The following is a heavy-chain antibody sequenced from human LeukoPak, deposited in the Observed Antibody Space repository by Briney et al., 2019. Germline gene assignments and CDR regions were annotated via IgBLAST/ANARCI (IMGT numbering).Heavy chain of an antibody. D-gene: IGHD5-24*01. CDR2: MNPNSGNT. J-gene: IGHJ3*02. Sequence: ASVKVSCKASGNTFTNFDVNWVRQATGQGLQWMGWMNPNSGNTGYAQKFQGRVTMTRNTSMSTAYMELSSLRSEDTAVYYCARDKWEGWLQLPGAFDIWGQGTMVTVSS. CDR3: ARDKWEGWLQLPGAFDI. CDR1: GNTFTNFD. V-gene: IGHV1-8*01.